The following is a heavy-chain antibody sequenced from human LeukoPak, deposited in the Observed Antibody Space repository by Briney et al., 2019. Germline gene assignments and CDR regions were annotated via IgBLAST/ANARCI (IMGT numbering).Heavy chain of an antibody. Sequence: KTSETLSLTCAVYGGSFSGYYWSWIRQPPGKGLEWIGEINHSGSTNYNPSLKSRVTISVDTSKNQFSLKLSSVTAADTAVYYCARGFPHYYDSRGIKFDYWGQGILVTVSS. CDR2: INHSGST. V-gene: IGHV4-34*01. D-gene: IGHD3-22*01. CDR3: ARGFPHYYDSRGIKFDY. J-gene: IGHJ4*02. CDR1: GGSFSGYY.